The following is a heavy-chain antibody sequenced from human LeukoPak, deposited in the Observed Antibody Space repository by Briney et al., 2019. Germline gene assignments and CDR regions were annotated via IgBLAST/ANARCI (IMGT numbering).Heavy chain of an antibody. Sequence: ASVKVSCKASGYTFTSYGISWVRQAPGQGLEWMGWISAYNGNTNYAQKLQGRVTMTTDTSTSTAYMELRSLRSDDTAVYYRARAPLAASWFDPWGQGTLVTVSS. CDR3: ARAPLAASWFDP. D-gene: IGHD6-13*01. V-gene: IGHV1-18*01. CDR2: ISAYNGNT. J-gene: IGHJ5*02. CDR1: GYTFTSYG.